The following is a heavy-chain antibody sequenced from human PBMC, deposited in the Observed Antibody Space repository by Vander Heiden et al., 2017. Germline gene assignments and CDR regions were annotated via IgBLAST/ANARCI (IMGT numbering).Heavy chain of an antibody. CDR2: ISWNSGSI. Sequence: EVQLVESGGGLVQPGRSLRLSCAASGFTFDDYAMPWVRQAPGKGLEWVSGISWNSGSIGYADSVKGRFTISRDNAKNSLYLQMNSLRAEDTALYYCAKTFGGWEQLVRADYYYGMDVWGQGTTVTVSS. CDR1: GFTFDDYA. D-gene: IGHD6-6*01. CDR3: AKTFGGWEQLVRADYYYGMDV. J-gene: IGHJ6*02. V-gene: IGHV3-9*01.